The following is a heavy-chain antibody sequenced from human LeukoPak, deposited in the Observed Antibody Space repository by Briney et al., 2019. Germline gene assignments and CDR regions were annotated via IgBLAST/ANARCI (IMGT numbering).Heavy chain of an antibody. CDR2: IIPILGIA. D-gene: IGHD3-10*01. CDR1: GGTFSSYA. V-gene: IGHV1-69*04. Sequence: ASVKVSCKASGGTFSSYAISWVRQAPGQGLEWMGRIIPILGIANYAKKFQGRVTITADKSTSTAYMELSSLRSEDTAVYYCASTAIYGSGSFDYWGQGTLVTVSS. J-gene: IGHJ4*02. CDR3: ASTAIYGSGSFDY.